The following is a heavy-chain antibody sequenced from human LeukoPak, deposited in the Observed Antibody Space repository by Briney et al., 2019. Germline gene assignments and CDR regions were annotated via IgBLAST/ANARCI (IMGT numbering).Heavy chain of an antibody. CDR3: AKGIADRYSYGIDY. CDR2: ISWNSGTL. Sequence: EPGGSLRLSCAASGFTFNNYGMHWVRQAPGKGLEWVSGISWNSGTLGYADSVKGRFTISGDNAKNSLYLQMNSLRAEDTALYYCAKGIADRYSYGIDYWGQGTLVTVSS. CDR1: GFTFNNYG. D-gene: IGHD5-18*01. V-gene: IGHV3-9*01. J-gene: IGHJ4*02.